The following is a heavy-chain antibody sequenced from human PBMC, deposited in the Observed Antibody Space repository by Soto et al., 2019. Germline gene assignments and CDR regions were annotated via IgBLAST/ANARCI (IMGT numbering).Heavy chain of an antibody. CDR3: ARRSSRSWYV. CDR2: IYPGDSNT. Sequence: GESLKISCQGSGYSFATYWIGWVRQMPGKDLEWMGIIYPGDSNTIYSPSFQGQVTISADKSISTAYLQWSSLKASDTAIYYCARRSSRSWYVWGQGTLVTVPS. D-gene: IGHD6-13*01. CDR1: GYSFATYW. J-gene: IGHJ4*02. V-gene: IGHV5-51*01.